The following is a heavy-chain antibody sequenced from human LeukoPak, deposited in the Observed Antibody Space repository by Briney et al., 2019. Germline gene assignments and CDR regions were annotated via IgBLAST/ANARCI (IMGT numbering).Heavy chain of an antibody. D-gene: IGHD3-22*01. J-gene: IGHJ4*02. CDR2: FDPEDGET. CDR3: ATYLLSITMIVGPN. CDR1: GYTLTELS. Sequence: ATVKVSCKVSGYTLTELSMHWVRQAPGKGLEWVGGFDPEDGETIYAQKFQGRVTMTEDTSTDTAYMELSSLRSEDTAVYYCATYLLSITMIVGPNWGQGTLITVSS. V-gene: IGHV1-24*01.